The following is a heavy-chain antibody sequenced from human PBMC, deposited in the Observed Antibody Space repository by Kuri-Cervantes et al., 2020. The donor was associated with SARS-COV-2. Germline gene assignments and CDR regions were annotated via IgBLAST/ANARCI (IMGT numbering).Heavy chain of an antibody. J-gene: IGHJ4*02. D-gene: IGHD2-8*01. CDR1: GFTFSSYS. CDR3: TRQGVDY. Sequence: GESLKISCAASGFTFSSYSMNWVRQASGKGLEWVGHIRSKANSYATAYAASVKGRFTISRDDSKNTAYLQMNSLKTEDTAVYYCTRQGVDYWGQGTLVTVSS. V-gene: IGHV3-73*01. CDR2: IRSKANSYAT.